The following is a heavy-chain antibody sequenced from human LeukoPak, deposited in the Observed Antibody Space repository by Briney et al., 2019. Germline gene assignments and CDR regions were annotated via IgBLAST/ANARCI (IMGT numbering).Heavy chain of an antibody. CDR3: ASLKWEVLRRVYYYYGMDV. CDR1: GYTVTSYD. V-gene: IGHV1-8*01. Sequence: SSVTVSCKASGYTVTSYDINWVRQVTGQGREGMGWMNPNNGNTGYAKKFQGRVTMTRNTSITTAYMELSSLRSEDTAVYYCASLKWEVLRRVYYYYGMDVWGQGTTVTVSS. J-gene: IGHJ6*02. D-gene: IGHD1-26*01. CDR2: MNPNNGNT.